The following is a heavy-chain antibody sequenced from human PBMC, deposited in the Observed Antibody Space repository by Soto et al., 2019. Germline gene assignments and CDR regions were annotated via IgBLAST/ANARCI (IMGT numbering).Heavy chain of an antibody. CDR2: IKQDGSEK. CDR3: ARTYYDILTGYYLIYYYYYYMDV. D-gene: IGHD3-9*01. J-gene: IGHJ6*03. V-gene: IGHV3-7*01. Sequence: GGSPRLSCAASGFTFSSYWMSWVRQAPGKGLEWVANIKQDGSEKYYVDSVKGRFTISRDNAKNSLYLQMNSLRAEDTAVYYCARTYYDILTGYYLIYYYYYYMDVWGKGTTVTVSS. CDR1: GFTFSSYW.